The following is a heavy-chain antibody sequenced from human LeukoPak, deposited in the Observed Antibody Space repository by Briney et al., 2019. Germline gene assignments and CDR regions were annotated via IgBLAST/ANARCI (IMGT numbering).Heavy chain of an antibody. Sequence: SSETLSLTCSVSGGSISSSSYYWGWIRQPPGKGLEWIGSIYYSGSTYYNPSLKSRVTISVDTSKNQFSLKLSSVTAADTAVYYCARLGYCSSTSCYIWEYYFDYWGQGTLVTVSS. CDR2: IYYSGST. J-gene: IGHJ4*02. CDR3: ARLGYCSSTSCYIWEYYFDY. D-gene: IGHD2-2*02. V-gene: IGHV4-39*01. CDR1: GGSISSSSYY.